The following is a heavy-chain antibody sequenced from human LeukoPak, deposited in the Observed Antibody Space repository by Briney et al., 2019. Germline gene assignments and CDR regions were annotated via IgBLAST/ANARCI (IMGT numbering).Heavy chain of an antibody. CDR3: ARALYDYVWGSYRQIYYYYYMDV. CDR1: GGSISSSSYY. D-gene: IGHD3-16*02. J-gene: IGHJ6*03. V-gene: IGHV4-39*01. Sequence: SETLSLTCTVSGGSISSSSYYWGWIRQPPGKGLEWIGSIYYSGSTYYNPSLKSRVTISVDTSKNQFSLKLSSVTAADTAVYYCARALYDYVWGSYRQIYYYYYMDVWGKGTTVTISS. CDR2: IYYSGST.